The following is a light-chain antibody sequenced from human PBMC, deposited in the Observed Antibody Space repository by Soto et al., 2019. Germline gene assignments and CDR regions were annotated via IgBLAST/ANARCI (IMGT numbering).Light chain of an antibody. J-gene: IGLJ2*01. CDR1: SSDVGGYNY. Sequence: QSALTQPPSASGSPGQSVTISCTGTSSDVGGYNYVSWYQQHPGKAPKLMIYEVSKRPSGVPDRFSGYNSGNTASLTVSGLQAEDEADYYCSSYAGSSVVFGGVTKLTVL. CDR3: SSYAGSSVV. V-gene: IGLV2-8*01. CDR2: EVS.